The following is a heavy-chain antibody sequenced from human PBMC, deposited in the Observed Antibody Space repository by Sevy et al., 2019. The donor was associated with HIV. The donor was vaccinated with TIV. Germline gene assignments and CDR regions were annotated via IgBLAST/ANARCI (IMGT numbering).Heavy chain of an antibody. D-gene: IGHD3-22*01. Sequence: GGSLRLSCAASGFTFSSYAMHWVRQAPGKGLEWVAVISYDGSTKYYADSVKGRFTISRDNSKNTLYLQMNSLRAEDTAAYYCAKDPPIYTLTMIVVVITWGQGTMVTVSS. V-gene: IGHV3-30-3*01. J-gene: IGHJ3*01. CDR1: GFTFSSYA. CDR3: AKDPPIYTLTMIVVVIT. CDR2: ISYDGSTK.